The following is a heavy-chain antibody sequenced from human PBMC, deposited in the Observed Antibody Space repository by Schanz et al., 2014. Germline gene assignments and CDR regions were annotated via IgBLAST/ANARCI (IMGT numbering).Heavy chain of an antibody. CDR2: ISSSSSYI. CDR1: GFTFSSYG. Sequence: EVQLVESGGGLVKPGGSLRLSCAASGFTFSSYGMNWVRQAPGKGLEWVSYISSSSSYIYYADSMKGRFTISRDNAKNSLYLEMNSLRAEDTALYFCAKDRRDNYGSGTFYFEHWGQGALVTVSS. V-gene: IGHV3-21*01. D-gene: IGHD3-10*01. CDR3: AKDRRDNYGSGTFYFEH. J-gene: IGHJ4*02.